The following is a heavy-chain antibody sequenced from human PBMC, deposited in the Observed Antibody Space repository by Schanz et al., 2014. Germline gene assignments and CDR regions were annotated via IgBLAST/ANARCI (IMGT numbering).Heavy chain of an antibody. Sequence: QVQLVESGGAVVQPGRSLRLSCAVSGFTFSSYSMHWVRQAPGKGLEWVALISYDGTIKVHADSVKGRFIISRDNSNSTLFLQINSLRTDDTALYYCAKGKYERLKNVRDVRDWDAWGQGTLVTVSS. J-gene: IGHJ5*02. CDR3: AKGKYERLKNVRDVRDWDA. CDR2: ISYDGTIK. V-gene: IGHV3-30*04. CDR1: GFTFSSYS. D-gene: IGHD3-10*02.